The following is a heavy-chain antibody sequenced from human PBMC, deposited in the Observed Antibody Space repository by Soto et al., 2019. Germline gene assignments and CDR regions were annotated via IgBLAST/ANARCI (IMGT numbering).Heavy chain of an antibody. CDR2: IYYDGST. V-gene: IGHV4-39*01. Sequence: SETLSLTCTVSGDSITSINNYWGWIRQPPGMGLEWIANIYYDGSTFYNPSLESRVAMSIDTSKNQFSLNLTSVTATDTAVYYCTKVVIYGNRHMEFDSGGQGLSVTVSS. J-gene: IGHJ5*01. CDR1: GDSITSINNY. CDR3: TKVVIYGNRHMEFDS. D-gene: IGHD3-3*01.